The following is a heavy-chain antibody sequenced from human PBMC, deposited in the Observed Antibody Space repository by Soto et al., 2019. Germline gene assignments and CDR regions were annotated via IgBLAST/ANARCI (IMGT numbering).Heavy chain of an antibody. J-gene: IGHJ6*02. CDR2: ISAYNGNT. CDR3: ARVKLAYYYYYAMDV. CDR1: GYTFTSYG. V-gene: IGHV1-18*04. Sequence: ASVKVSCKASGYTFTSYGISWVRQAPGQGLEWMGWISAYNGNTNYAQKLQGRVTMTTDTSTSTAYMELRSLRSDDTAVYYCARVKLAYYYYYAMDVWGQGTTVTVSS.